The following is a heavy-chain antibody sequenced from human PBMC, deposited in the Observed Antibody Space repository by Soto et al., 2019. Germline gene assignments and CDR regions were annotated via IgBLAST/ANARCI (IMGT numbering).Heavy chain of an antibody. CDR1: GYTFTGYY. V-gene: IGHV1-2*04. J-gene: IGHJ6*02. CDR2: INPNSGGT. D-gene: IGHD3-3*01. Sequence: ASVKVSCKASGYTFTGYYMHWVLQAPGQGLEWMGWINPNSGGTNYAQKFQGWVTMTRDTSISTAYMELSRLRSDDTAVYYCAREVWSGYFAVGGMDVWGQGTTVTVSS. CDR3: AREVWSGYFAVGGMDV.